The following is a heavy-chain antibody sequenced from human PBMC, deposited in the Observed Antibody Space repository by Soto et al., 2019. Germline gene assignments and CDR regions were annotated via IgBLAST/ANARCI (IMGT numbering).Heavy chain of an antibody. Sequence: QVQLVQSGAEVKKPGASVKVSCKASGYTFTSYGISGVRQAPGQGLEWMGWISAYNGNTNYAQKLQGRVTMTTDTATSTACMELRSLSSDDTAVYYCATDSGYDLFRENYYYGMEVWGQGATGTVSS. V-gene: IGHV1-18*01. J-gene: IGHJ6*02. CDR3: ATDSGYDLFRENYYYGMEV. CDR1: GYTFTSYG. D-gene: IGHD5-12*01. CDR2: ISAYNGNT.